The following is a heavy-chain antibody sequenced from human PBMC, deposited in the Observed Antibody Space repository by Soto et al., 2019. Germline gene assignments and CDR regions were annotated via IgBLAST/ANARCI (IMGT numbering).Heavy chain of an antibody. CDR3: AKLGQFGEYARAAGWFDP. V-gene: IGHV3-23*01. CDR1: GFTFSSYA. CDR2: ISGSGGST. D-gene: IGHD3-10*01. Sequence: GGSLRLSCAASGFTFSSYAMSWVRQAPGKGLEWVSAISGSGGSTYYADSVKGRFTISRDNSKNTLYLQMNSLRAEDTAVYYCAKLGQFGEYARAAGWFDPWGQGTLVTVSS. J-gene: IGHJ5*02.